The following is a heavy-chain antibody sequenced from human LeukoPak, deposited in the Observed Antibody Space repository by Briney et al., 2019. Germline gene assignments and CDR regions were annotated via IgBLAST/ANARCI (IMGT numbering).Heavy chain of an antibody. CDR1: GYTFTDYY. CDR3: TIDEWELPGY. D-gene: IGHD1-26*01. Sequence: ASVKVSCKTSGYTFTDYYIHWVRQAPGQGLEWMGWINPKSGATDFAQKFQGRITLTRDTSITTAHLEMNRLTSDDTAVYFCTIDEWELPGYWGQGTRVTVAT. J-gene: IGHJ4*02. V-gene: IGHV1-2*02. CDR2: INPKSGAT.